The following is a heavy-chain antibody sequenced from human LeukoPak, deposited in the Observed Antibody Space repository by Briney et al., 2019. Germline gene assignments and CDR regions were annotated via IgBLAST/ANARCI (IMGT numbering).Heavy chain of an antibody. V-gene: IGHV4-59*08. CDR2: IYYSGGT. Sequence: SETLSLTCTVSGGSTSSYYWSWIRQPPGKGLEWIGYIYYSGGTNYNPSLKSRVTISVDTSKNQFFLKLSSVTAADTAVYYCARRSRMTTIDAFDIWGQGTMVTVSS. CDR1: GGSTSSYY. J-gene: IGHJ3*02. D-gene: IGHD5-24*01. CDR3: ARRSRMTTIDAFDI.